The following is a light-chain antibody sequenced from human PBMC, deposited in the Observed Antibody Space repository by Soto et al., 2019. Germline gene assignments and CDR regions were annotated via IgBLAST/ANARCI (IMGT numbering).Light chain of an antibody. CDR2: EVS. Sequence: QSVRTQPASVSGSPGQSITISCTGTSSDVGGYNYVSWYQQHPGKAPKLMIYEVSNRPSGVSNRFSGSKSGNTASLTISGLQAEDEADYYCSSYTSSSTLDVVFGGGTQLTVL. CDR3: SSYTSSSTLDVV. CDR1: SSDVGGYNY. V-gene: IGLV2-14*01. J-gene: IGLJ2*01.